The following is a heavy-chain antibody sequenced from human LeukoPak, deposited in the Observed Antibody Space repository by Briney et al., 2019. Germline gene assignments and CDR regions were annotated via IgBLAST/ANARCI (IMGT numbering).Heavy chain of an antibody. D-gene: IGHD3-10*01. CDR1: GFTFDDYA. J-gene: IGHJ4*02. V-gene: IGHV3-9*01. CDR2: ISWNSGSI. CDR3: AKASGSPLFDY. Sequence: GGSLRLSCAASGFTFDDYAMHWVRQAPGKGLEWVSGISWNSGSIGYADSVKGRFTISRDNAKNSLYLQMNSLRAEDTALYYCAKASGSPLFDYWGQGTLVTVSS.